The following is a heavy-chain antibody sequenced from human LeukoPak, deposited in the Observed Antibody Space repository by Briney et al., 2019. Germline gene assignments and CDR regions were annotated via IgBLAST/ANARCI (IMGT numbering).Heavy chain of an antibody. J-gene: IGHJ3*02. CDR2: ISSSSSHI. D-gene: IGHD6-6*01. Sequence: GGSLRLSCAASGFTFSSYSMNWVRQAPGKGLEWVPSISSSSSHIYYADSVKGRFTISRDNAKNSLYLQMNSLRAEDTAVYYCARSIAARRGDAFDIWGQGTMVTVSS. CDR1: GFTFSSYS. V-gene: IGHV3-21*01. CDR3: ARSIAARRGDAFDI.